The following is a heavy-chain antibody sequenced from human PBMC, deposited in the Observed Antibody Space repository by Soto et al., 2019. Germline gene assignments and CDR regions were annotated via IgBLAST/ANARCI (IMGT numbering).Heavy chain of an antibody. D-gene: IGHD3-3*01. CDR1: GFTFSSYA. Sequence: GGSLRLSCAASGFTFSSYAMSWVRQAPGKGLEWVSAISGSGGSTYYADSVKGRFTISRDNSKNTLYLQMNSLRAEDTAVYYCARVLRLLEWLSAYYYYGMDVWGQGTTVTVSS. CDR2: ISGSGGST. V-gene: IGHV3-23*01. J-gene: IGHJ6*02. CDR3: ARVLRLLEWLSAYYYYGMDV.